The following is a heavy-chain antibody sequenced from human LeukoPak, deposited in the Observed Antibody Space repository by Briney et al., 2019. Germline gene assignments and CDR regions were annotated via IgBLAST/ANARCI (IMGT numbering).Heavy chain of an antibody. CDR3: ARDTGYSSSWWFDP. V-gene: IGHV3-7*01. J-gene: IGHJ5*02. CDR1: GFTFSSYW. D-gene: IGHD6-13*01. Sequence: GGSLRLSCAASGFTFSSYWMSWVRQAPGKGLEWVANIKQDGSEKYYVDSVKGRFTISIDNAKNSLYLQMNSLRAEDRAVYYCARDTGYSSSWWFDPWGQGTLVTVSS. CDR2: IKQDGSEK.